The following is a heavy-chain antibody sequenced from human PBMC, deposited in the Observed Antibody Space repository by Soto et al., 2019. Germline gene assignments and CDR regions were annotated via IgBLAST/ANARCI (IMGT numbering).Heavy chain of an antibody. CDR3: ARALGYCSSTSCYTAYYYYYYGMDV. CDR1: GFTFSSYW. CDR2: IKQDGSEK. Sequence: EVQLVESGGGLVQPGGSLRLSCAASGFTFSSYWMSWVRQAPGKGLEWVANIKQDGSEKYYVDSVKGRFTISRDNAKNSLYLQMNSLRAEDTAVYYCARALGYCSSTSCYTAYYYYYYGMDVWGQGTTVTVSS. J-gene: IGHJ6*02. D-gene: IGHD2-2*02. V-gene: IGHV3-7*01.